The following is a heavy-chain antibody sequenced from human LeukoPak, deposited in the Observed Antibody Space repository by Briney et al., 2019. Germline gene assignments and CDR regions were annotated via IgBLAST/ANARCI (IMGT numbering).Heavy chain of an antibody. Sequence: ASVKVSCKASGYTFTGYYMHLVRQAPGQGLEWMGWINPNSGGTNYAQKFQGWVTMTRDTSISTAYMELSRLRSDDTAVYYCARVECGGGDCYFDYWGQGTLVTVSS. D-gene: IGHD2-21*02. V-gene: IGHV1-2*04. CDR3: ARVECGGGDCYFDY. CDR1: GYTFTGYY. J-gene: IGHJ4*02. CDR2: INPNSGGT.